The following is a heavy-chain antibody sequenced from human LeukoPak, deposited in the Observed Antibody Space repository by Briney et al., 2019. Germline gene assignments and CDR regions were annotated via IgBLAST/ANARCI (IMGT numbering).Heavy chain of an antibody. J-gene: IGHJ4*02. CDR3: ATVRALVTADH. CDR1: GFNFGDYF. Sequence: GGSLRLSCAASGFNFGDYFMSWVRQAPGKALEWVSAISGSSGSPFSADSVKGRFTISRDNSKNTVYLQMKSLRVEDTAVYYCATVRALVTADHWGQGALVTVSS. V-gene: IGHV3-23*01. CDR2: ISGSSGSP. D-gene: IGHD2-21*02.